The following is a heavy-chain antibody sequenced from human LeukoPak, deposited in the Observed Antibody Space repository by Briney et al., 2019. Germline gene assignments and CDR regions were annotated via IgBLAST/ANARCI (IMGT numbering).Heavy chain of an antibody. D-gene: IGHD2-21*01. CDR1: GYTFGGYF. CDR3: ARIASDWGSKYWYFDL. Sequence: ASVKVSCKASGYTFGGYFIHWVRQAPGQGLEWMGLINPLSGETNYTQKFEARVTMTRDTSITTAYMELTSLRFDDTAIYYCARIASDWGSKYWYFDLWGRGTLVTVSS. J-gene: IGHJ2*01. V-gene: IGHV1-2*02. CDR2: INPLSGET.